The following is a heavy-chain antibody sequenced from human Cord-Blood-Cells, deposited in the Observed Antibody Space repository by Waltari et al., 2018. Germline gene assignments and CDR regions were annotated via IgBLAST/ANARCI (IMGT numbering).Heavy chain of an antibody. D-gene: IGHD5-12*01. Sequence: GQGLEWMGGIIPIFGTANYAQKFQGRVTITADESTSTAYMELSSLRSEDTSVYYCARDGLRVSTYDAFDIWGQGTMVTVSS. J-gene: IGHJ3*02. CDR2: IIPIFGTA. CDR3: ARDGLRVSTYDAFDI. V-gene: IGHV1-69*01.